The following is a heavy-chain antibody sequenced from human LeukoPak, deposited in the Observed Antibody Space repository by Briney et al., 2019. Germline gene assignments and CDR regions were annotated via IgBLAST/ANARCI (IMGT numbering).Heavy chain of an antibody. V-gene: IGHV3-9*01. J-gene: IGHJ4*02. CDR1: GFTFDDYA. CDR3: ARDRGYSSFDY. Sequence: PGGSLRLSCAASGFTFDDYAMHWVRQAPGKGLEWVSGISWNSGSIGYADSVKGRFTVSRDNAKNSLYLQMNNLRAEDTAVYYCARDRGYSSFDYWGQGTLVTVSS. D-gene: IGHD6-19*01. CDR2: ISWNSGSI.